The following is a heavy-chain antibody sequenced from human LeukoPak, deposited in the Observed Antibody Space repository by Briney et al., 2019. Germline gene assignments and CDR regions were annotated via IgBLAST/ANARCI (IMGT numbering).Heavy chain of an antibody. CDR3: ARKGLGYCSGDSCYYYYYYYMDV. CDR2: IIPIFGTA. CDR1: GGTFSSYA. V-gene: IGHV1-69*01. J-gene: IGHJ6*03. Sequence: ASVKVSCKASGGTFSSYAISWVRQAPGQGLEWMGGIIPIFGTANYAQKFQGRVTITADESTSTAYMELSSLRSEDTAVYYCARKGLGYCSGDSCYYYYYYYMDVWGKGTTVTVSS. D-gene: IGHD2-15*01.